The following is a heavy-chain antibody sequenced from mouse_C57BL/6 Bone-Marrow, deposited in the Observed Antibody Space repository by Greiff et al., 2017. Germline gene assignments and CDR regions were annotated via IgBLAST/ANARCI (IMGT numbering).Heavy chain of an antibody. CDR2: INPGSGGT. CDR1: GYAFTNYL. D-gene: IGHD1-1*01. CDR3: ARDSFYAMDY. J-gene: IGHJ4*01. V-gene: IGHV1-54*01. Sequence: VKLMESGAELVRPGTSVKVSCKASGYAFTNYLIEWVKQRPGQGLEWIGVINPGSGGTNYNEKFKGKATLTADKSSSTAYRQLSSLTSEDSAVYFCARDSFYAMDYWGQGTSVTVSS.